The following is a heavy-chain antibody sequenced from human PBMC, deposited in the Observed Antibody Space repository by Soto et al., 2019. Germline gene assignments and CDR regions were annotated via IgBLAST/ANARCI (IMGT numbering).Heavy chain of an antibody. Sequence: QLQLQESGPGLVKPSETLSLTCTVSGGSISSSSYYWGWIRQPPGKGLEWIGSIYYSGSTYYNPSLKSRVTISVDTSKNQFSLKLSSVTAADTAVYYCARLQDSSAAFDNWGQGTMVTVS. J-gene: IGHJ3*02. CDR2: IYYSGST. CDR1: GGSISSSSYY. V-gene: IGHV4-39*01. D-gene: IGHD6-19*01. CDR3: ARLQDSSAAFDN.